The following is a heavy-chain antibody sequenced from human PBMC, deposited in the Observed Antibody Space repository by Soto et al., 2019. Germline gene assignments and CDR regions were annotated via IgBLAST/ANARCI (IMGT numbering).Heavy chain of an antibody. CDR1: GGSISSYY. CDR2: IYYSGST. CDR3: ARVRYYDILTGPGPFDP. Sequence: SETLSLTCTVSGGSISSYYWSWIRQPPGKGLEWIGYIYYSGSTNYNPSLKSRVTISVDTSKNQFSLKLSSVTAADTAVYYCARVRYYDILTGPGPFDPWGQGTLVTVSS. J-gene: IGHJ5*02. V-gene: IGHV4-59*08. D-gene: IGHD3-9*01.